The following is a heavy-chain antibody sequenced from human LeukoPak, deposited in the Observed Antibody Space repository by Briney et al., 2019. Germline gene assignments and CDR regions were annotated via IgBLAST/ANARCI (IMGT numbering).Heavy chain of an antibody. CDR1: GFTFSSYA. D-gene: IGHD5-24*01. Sequence: GRSLRLCCAASGFTFSSYAMHWVRQAPGKGLEWVAVISYDGSNKYYADSVKGRFTISRDNSKNTMYLQMNSLRAEDTAVYYCARAPTGDGYRPDYWGQGTLVTVSS. CDR2: ISYDGSNK. V-gene: IGHV3-30-3*01. J-gene: IGHJ4*02. CDR3: ARAPTGDGYRPDY.